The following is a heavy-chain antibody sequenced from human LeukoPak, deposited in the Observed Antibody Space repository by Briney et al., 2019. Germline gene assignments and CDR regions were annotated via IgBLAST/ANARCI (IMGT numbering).Heavy chain of an antibody. V-gene: IGHV3-20*04. Sequence: GGSLRLSCATSGFTFDHYGMSWVRQVPGKGLEWVSGINWNGGTTTYADSMQGRFTISRENAKNSLYLQMNSLRAEDTALYYCARVDFYDSSGSAFDIWGQGTMVTVSS. CDR1: GFTFDHYG. CDR3: ARVDFYDSSGSAFDI. D-gene: IGHD3-22*01. CDR2: INWNGGTT. J-gene: IGHJ3*02.